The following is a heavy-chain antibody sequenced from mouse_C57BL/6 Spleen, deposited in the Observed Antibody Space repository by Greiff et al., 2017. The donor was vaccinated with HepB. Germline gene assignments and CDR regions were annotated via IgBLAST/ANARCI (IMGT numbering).Heavy chain of an antibody. V-gene: IGHV1-64*01. CDR2: IHPNSGST. D-gene: IGHD1-1*01. CDR1: GYTFTSYW. J-gene: IGHJ1*03. Sequence: QVQLQQPGAELVKPGASVKLSCKASGYTFTSYWMHWVKQRPGQGLEWIGMIHPNSGSTNYNEKFKSKATLTVDKSSSTAYMQLSSLTSEDSAVYYCARYYGSSYSLYFDVWGTGTPVTVSS. CDR3: ARYYGSSYSLYFDV.